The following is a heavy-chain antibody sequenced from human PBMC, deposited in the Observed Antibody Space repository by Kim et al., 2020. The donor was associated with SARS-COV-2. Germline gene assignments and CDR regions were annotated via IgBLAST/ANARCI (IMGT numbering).Heavy chain of an antibody. D-gene: IGHD3-3*01. CDR2: ISSSSSYI. J-gene: IGHJ3*02. V-gene: IGHV3-21*01. CDR3: ARDIGYDFWRGEDAFDI. Sequence: GGSLRLSCAASGFTFSSYSMNWVRQAPGKGLEWVSSISSSSSYIYYADSVKGRFTISRDNAKNSLYLQMNSLRAEDTAVYYCARDIGYDFWRGEDAFDIWGQGTMVTVSS. CDR1: GFTFSSYS.